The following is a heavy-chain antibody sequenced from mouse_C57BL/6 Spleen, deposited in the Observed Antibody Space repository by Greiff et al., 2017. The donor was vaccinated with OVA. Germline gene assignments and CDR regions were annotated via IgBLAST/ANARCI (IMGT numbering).Heavy chain of an antibody. Sequence: EVKLVESGPGMVKPSQSLSLTCTVTGYSITSGYDWHWIRHFPGNKLEWMGYISYSGSTNYNPSLKSRISITHDTSKNHFFLKLNSVTTEDTATYYCASRSYSYFDYWGQGTTLTVSS. CDR2: ISYSGST. CDR1: GYSITSGYD. D-gene: IGHD1-1*01. CDR3: ASRSYSYFDY. J-gene: IGHJ2*01. V-gene: IGHV3-1*01.